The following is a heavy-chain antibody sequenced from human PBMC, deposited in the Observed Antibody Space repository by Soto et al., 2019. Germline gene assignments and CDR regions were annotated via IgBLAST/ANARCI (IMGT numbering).Heavy chain of an antibody. V-gene: IGHV3-11*06. D-gene: IGHD6-19*01. CDR3: ARDRDSSGWYDGLDY. J-gene: IGHJ4*02. Sequence: QVQLVESGGGLVKPGGSLRLSCAASGFTFSDYYMSWIRQAPGKGLEWVSYISSSSSYTNYADSVKGRFTISRDNAKNSLYLQMNSLRAEDTAVYYCARDRDSSGWYDGLDYRGQGTLVTVSS. CDR2: ISSSSSYT. CDR1: GFTFSDYY.